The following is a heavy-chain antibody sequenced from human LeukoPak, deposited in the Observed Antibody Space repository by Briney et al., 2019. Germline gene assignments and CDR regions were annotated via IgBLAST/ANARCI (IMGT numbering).Heavy chain of an antibody. CDR1: GFTFGDHA. V-gene: IGHV3-49*04. CDR3: SGGPIQLWTHNGLVV. Sequence: GRSLRLSCTASGFTFGDHAMSWVRQAPGKGLEWVGFIRSKAYGGTTEYAASVKGRFTISRDDSKSIAYMQMTSLKRENRAVYYCSGGPIQLWTHNGLVVWGKGTTVTVAS. J-gene: IGHJ6*04. CDR2: IRSKAYGGTT. D-gene: IGHD5-18*01.